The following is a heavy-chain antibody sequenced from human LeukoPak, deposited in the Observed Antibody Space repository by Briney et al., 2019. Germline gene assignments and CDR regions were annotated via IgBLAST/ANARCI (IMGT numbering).Heavy chain of an antibody. J-gene: IGHJ5*02. CDR2: IYHSGST. CDR3: ARGRRTYDYGDGPDWFDP. V-gene: IGHV4-38-2*02. CDR1: GYSISSGYY. D-gene: IGHD4-17*01. Sequence: PSETLSLTCTVSGYSISSGYYWGWIRQPPGKGLEWIGSIYHSGSTYYNPSLKSRVTISVDTSKNQFSLKLSSVTAADTAVYYCARGRRTYDYGDGPDWFDPWGQGTLVTVSS.